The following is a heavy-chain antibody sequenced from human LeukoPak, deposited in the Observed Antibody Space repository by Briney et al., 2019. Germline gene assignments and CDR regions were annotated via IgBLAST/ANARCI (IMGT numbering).Heavy chain of an antibody. CDR2: ISYDGSNK. D-gene: IGHD1-26*01. CDR3: AKRIVGPYFYYFDY. J-gene: IGHJ4*02. CDR1: GFTFSSYG. Sequence: GGSLRLSCAASGFTFSSYGMHWVRQAPGKGLEWVAVISYDGSNKYYADSVKGRFTISRDNSKNTLYLQMNSLRVEDTAVYYCAKRIVGPYFYYFDYWGQGTLVTVSS. V-gene: IGHV3-30*18.